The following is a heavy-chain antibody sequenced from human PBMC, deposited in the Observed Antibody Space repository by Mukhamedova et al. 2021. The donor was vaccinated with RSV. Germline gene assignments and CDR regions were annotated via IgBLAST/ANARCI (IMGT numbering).Heavy chain of an antibody. CDR3: ARAVVVPAGGHNWFDP. V-gene: IGHV1-69*06. J-gene: IGHJ5*02. CDR2: IIPIFGTA. D-gene: IGHD2-2*01. Sequence: GWMGGIIPIFGTANYAQKFQGRVTITADKSTSTAYMELSSLRSEDTAVYYCARAVVVPAGGHNWFDPWGQGTLVNVSS.